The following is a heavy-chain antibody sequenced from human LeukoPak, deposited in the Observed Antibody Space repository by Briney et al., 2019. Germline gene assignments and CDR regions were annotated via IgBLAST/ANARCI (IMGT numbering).Heavy chain of an antibody. Sequence: KPSETLSLTCTVSDGSISSTTHYWGWIRQPPGKGPEWLASIYYSGSTYYNPSLESRVTISVDTSKSQFSLKLTSVTAADTAVYYCARRDLGGAYFDDWGQGTLVTVSS. CDR2: IYYSGST. CDR3: ARRDLGGAYFDD. V-gene: IGHV4-39*01. D-gene: IGHD1-26*01. CDR1: DGSISSTTHY. J-gene: IGHJ4*02.